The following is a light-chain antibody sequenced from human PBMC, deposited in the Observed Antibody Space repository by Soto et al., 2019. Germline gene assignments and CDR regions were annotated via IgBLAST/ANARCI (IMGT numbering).Light chain of an antibody. J-gene: IGLJ2*01. CDR2: YDS. Sequence: SYELTQPPSVSVAPGKTARITCGGNNIGSTSVHWYQQTPGQAPVLVISYDSDRPSGIPERFSGSNSGNTATLTISRVEAGDEADYYCQVWDSSSDHVLFGGGTKVTVL. V-gene: IGLV3-21*04. CDR1: NIGSTS. CDR3: QVWDSSSDHVL.